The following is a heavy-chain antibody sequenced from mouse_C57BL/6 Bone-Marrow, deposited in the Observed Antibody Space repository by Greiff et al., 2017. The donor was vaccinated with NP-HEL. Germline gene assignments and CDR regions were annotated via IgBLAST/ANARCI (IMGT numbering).Heavy chain of an antibody. J-gene: IGHJ1*03. Sequence: VQLKQSGAELVRPGASVKLSCTASGFNIKDYYMHWVKLRPEQGLEWIGRIDPEDGDTEYAPKVQGKATMTADTSSNTAYLQLSSLTSEDSAVYYCTGGYYYWYFDVWGTGTTVTVSS. CDR3: TGGYYYWYFDV. CDR2: IDPEDGDT. V-gene: IGHV14-1*01. D-gene: IGHD2-3*01. CDR1: GFNIKDYY.